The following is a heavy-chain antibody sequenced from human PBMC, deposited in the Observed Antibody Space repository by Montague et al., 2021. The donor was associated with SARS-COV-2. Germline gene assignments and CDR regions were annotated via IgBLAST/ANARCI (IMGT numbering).Heavy chain of an antibody. D-gene: IGHD4-23*01. CDR3: AKDRGGNSDWYFDL. V-gene: IGHV3-23*01. J-gene: IGHJ2*01. CDR1: GFTFSSYA. Sequence: SLRLSCAASGFTFSSYATSWVRQAPGKGLEWVSGISSSGGHTYYADSVKGRSTISRDNSKNTLYLQMNSLGAEDTAVYYCAKDRGGNSDWYFDLWGRGTLVIGSS. CDR2: ISSSGGHT.